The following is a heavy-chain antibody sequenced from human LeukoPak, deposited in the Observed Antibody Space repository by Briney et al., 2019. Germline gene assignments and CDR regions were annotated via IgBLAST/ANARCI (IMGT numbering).Heavy chain of an antibody. CDR3: ARGLAKTQLEDYGDYGGLGYYFDY. D-gene: IGHD4-17*01. Sequence: GASVKVSCKASGYTFTGYYMHWVRQAPGQGLEWMGWINPNSGGTNYAQKFQGRVTMTTDTSTSTAYMELRSLRSDDTAVYYCARGLAKTQLEDYGDYGGLGYYFDYWGQGTLVTVSS. CDR1: GYTFTGYY. J-gene: IGHJ4*02. V-gene: IGHV1-2*02. CDR2: INPNSGGT.